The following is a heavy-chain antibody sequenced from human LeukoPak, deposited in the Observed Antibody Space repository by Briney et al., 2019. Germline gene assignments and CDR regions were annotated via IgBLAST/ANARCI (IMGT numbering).Heavy chain of an antibody. Sequence: SETLSLTCTVSGGSISSYYWSWIRQPAGKGLEWIGRIYTSGSTNYTPSLKSRVTMSVDTSKNQFSLKLSSVTAADTAVYYCARVHCSSTSCYTHHWFDPWGQGTLVTVSS. CDR2: IYTSGST. CDR1: GGSISSYY. CDR3: ARVHCSSTSCYTHHWFDP. V-gene: IGHV4-4*07. D-gene: IGHD2-2*02. J-gene: IGHJ5*02.